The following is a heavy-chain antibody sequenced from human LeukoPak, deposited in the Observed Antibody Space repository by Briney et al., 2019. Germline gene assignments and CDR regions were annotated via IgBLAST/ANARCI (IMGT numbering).Heavy chain of an antibody. D-gene: IGHD5-18*01. CDR1: GGSISSYY. CDR2: IYYSGST. V-gene: IGHV4-59*01. J-gene: IGHJ6*03. CDR3: ARLAVVDYYYYYYMDV. Sequence: PSETLSLTCTVSGGSISSYYWSWIRHPPGKGLVWFGYIYYSGSTNYNPSLKSRVTISVDTSKNQFSLKLSSVTAADTAVYYCARLAVVDYYYYYYMDVWGKGTTVTVSS.